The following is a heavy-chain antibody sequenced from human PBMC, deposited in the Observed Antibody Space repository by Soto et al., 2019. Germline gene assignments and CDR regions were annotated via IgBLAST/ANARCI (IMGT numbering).Heavy chain of an antibody. D-gene: IGHD3-10*01. Sequence: GGSLRLSCAASGFTFSSYGMHWVRQAPGKGLEWVAVISYDGSNKYYADSVKGRFTISRDNSKNTLYLQMNSLRAEDTAVYYFAKEGHYYGSGSYYNTESNYYYYYGMDVWGQGTTVTVSS. CDR3: AKEGHYYGSGSYYNTESNYYYYYGMDV. V-gene: IGHV3-30*18. J-gene: IGHJ6*02. CDR2: ISYDGSNK. CDR1: GFTFSSYG.